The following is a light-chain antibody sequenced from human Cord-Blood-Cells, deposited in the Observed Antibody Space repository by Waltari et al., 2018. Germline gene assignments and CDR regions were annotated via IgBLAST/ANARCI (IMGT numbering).Light chain of an antibody. CDR2: SNN. Sequence: QSVLTQPPSASGTPGQRVTISCSGSSSNIGSNTVNWYQQLPGTAPKLLIYSNNQRPSGCPDRVSGCKSGTSASLAISGLQSEDEADYYCAAWDDSLNGWVFGGGTKLTVL. CDR1: SSNIGSNT. J-gene: IGLJ3*02. V-gene: IGLV1-44*01. CDR3: AAWDDSLNGWV.